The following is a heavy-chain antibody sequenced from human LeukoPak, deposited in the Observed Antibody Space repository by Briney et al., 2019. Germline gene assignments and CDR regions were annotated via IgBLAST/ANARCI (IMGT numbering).Heavy chain of an antibody. Sequence: SETPSLTCSVYGGSISSGTYYWAWIRQPPGRGLEWIGTILYSGDTYYSPSLKSRVTISADTSKNQLSLKLSSVTAADTALYFCARYQETGDWHWHVFDIWGQGTMVTVSS. J-gene: IGHJ3*02. CDR1: GGSISSGTYY. D-gene: IGHD2-21*02. V-gene: IGHV4-39*01. CDR3: ARYQETGDWHWHVFDI. CDR2: ILYSGDT.